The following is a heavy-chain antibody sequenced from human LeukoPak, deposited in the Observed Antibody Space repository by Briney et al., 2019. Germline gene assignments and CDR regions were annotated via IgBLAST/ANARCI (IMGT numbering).Heavy chain of an antibody. CDR2: IYSGGTT. CDR1: GFTFSDYY. V-gene: IGHV3-53*01. J-gene: IGHJ2*01. Sequence: PGGSLRLSCAASGFTFSDYYMSWIRQAPGKGLEWVSVIYSGGTTHYADSVRGRFTISRDNSKNTLYLQMNSLRAEDTAVYYCARDFYGSGSHRYFDLWGRGTLVTVSS. D-gene: IGHD3-10*01. CDR3: ARDFYGSGSHRYFDL.